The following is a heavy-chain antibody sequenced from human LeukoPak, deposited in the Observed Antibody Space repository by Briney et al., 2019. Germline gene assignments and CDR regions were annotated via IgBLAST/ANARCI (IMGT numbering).Heavy chain of an antibody. V-gene: IGHV3-64*04. CDR1: GFTFSSYA. D-gene: IGHD1-26*01. J-gene: IGHJ4*02. CDR3: ARALVGREDY. CDR2: INSNGGST. Sequence: PGGSLRLSCSASGFTFSSYAMHWVRQAPGKGLEYVSAINSNGGSTYYADSVKGRFTISRDNSKNTLYLQMNSLRAEDTAVYYCARALVGREDYWGQGTLVTVSS.